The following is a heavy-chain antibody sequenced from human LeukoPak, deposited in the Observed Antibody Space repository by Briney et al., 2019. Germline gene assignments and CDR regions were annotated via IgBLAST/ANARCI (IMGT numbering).Heavy chain of an antibody. CDR3: ARDPEVAVADWFDP. CDR1: GYTFTSYA. D-gene: IGHD6-19*01. J-gene: IGHJ5*02. V-gene: IGHV7-4-1*02. Sequence: ASVKVSCKASGYTFTSYAMNWVRQAPGQGLEWMGWINTNTGNPTYAQGFTGRFVFSLDTSVSTAYLQISSLKAEDTAVYYCARDPEVAVADWFDPWGQGTLVTVSS. CDR2: INTNTGNP.